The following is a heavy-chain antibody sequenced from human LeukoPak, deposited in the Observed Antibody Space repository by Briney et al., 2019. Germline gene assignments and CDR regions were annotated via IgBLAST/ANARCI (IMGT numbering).Heavy chain of an antibody. CDR1: GYTFTSNY. CDR2: ISTYNGYT. CDR3: AREVPMSSGSLDY. J-gene: IGHJ4*02. V-gene: IGHV1-18*04. D-gene: IGHD1-26*01. Sequence: GASVKVSCKAFGYTFTSNYMHWVRQAPGQGPEWMGWISTYNGYTDYAQNLQGRVTMTTDTSTSTAYMELRSLRSGDTATYYCAREVPMSSGSLDYWGQGTLVTVSS.